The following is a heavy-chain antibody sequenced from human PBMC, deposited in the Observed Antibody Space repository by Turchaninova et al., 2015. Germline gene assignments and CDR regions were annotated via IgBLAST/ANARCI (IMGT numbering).Heavy chain of an antibody. CDR2: INAGKGNT. D-gene: IGHD3-10*01. Sequence: QVQLVQSGAEVKKPGSAVKVHLKTTENTVRSNVRQWVRKAPGQRLEWMGWINAGKGNTKYSQKFQSRVTITRDTSASTAYMELSSLRSEDTAVYYCARDAITMVRGVIITGWFDPWGQGTLVTVSS. V-gene: IGHV1-3*01. CDR3: ARDAITMVRGVIITGWFDP. CDR1: ENTVRSNV. J-gene: IGHJ5*02.